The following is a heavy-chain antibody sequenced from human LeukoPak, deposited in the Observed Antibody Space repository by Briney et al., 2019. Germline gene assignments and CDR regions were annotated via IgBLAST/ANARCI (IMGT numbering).Heavy chain of an antibody. CDR3: ARMCGGDCRGGFDY. CDR2: MYHSGST. Sequence: ASETLSLTCVVSGYSITSGYYWGWIRPPPGKGLEWIASMYHSGSTYYKPSLKSRVTISVDTSKNQFSLKVNSATAADTAVYYCARMCGGDCRGGFDYWGQGTLVTVSS. CDR1: GYSITSGYY. J-gene: IGHJ4*02. D-gene: IGHD2-21*01. V-gene: IGHV4-38-2*01.